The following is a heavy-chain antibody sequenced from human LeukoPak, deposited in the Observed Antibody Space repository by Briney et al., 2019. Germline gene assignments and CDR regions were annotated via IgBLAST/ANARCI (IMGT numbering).Heavy chain of an antibody. J-gene: IGHJ4*02. V-gene: IGHV1-18*01. CDR1: GYTFTSYG. D-gene: IGHD6-19*01. CDR3: ARAWHSSGRTPGI. CDR2: ISAYNGNT. Sequence: ASVKVSCRASGYTFTSYGISWVRQAPGQGREGLGWISAYNGNTNYAQKRQGRVTMTTDTSTSTAYMELRSLRSDDTAVYYCARAWHSSGRTPGIWGQGTLVTVSS.